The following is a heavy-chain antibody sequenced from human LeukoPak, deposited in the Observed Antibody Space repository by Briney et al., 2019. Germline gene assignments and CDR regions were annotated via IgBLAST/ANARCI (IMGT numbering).Heavy chain of an antibody. CDR1: GYTFTSYA. Sequence: ASVKVSCKASGYTFTSYAIHWVRQAPGQGLEWMGWITPSGGTNYPQKFQGRVAITWDTSITTAYMDLSRLTSDDTAVYYCARDRYGDGFAHLDYGGQGALVTVSS. J-gene: IGHJ4*02. CDR3: ARDRYGDGFAHLDY. V-gene: IGHV1-2*02. D-gene: IGHD5-24*01. CDR2: ITPSGGT.